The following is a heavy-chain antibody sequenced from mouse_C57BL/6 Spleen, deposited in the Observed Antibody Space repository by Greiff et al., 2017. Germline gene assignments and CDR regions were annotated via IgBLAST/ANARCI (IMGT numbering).Heavy chain of an antibody. Sequence: EVQLQESGGGLVKPGGSLKLSCAASGFTFSDYGMHWVRQAPEKGLEWVAYISSGSSTIYYADTVKGRFTISRDNAKNTLFLQMTSLRSEDTAMYYYARDNDYHYYAMDYWGQGTSVTVSS. CDR1: GFTFSDYG. CDR3: ARDNDYHYYAMDY. V-gene: IGHV5-17*01. J-gene: IGHJ4*01. D-gene: IGHD2-4*01. CDR2: ISSGSSTI.